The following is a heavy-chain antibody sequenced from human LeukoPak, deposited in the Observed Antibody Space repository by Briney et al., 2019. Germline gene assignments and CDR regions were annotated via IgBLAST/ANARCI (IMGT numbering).Heavy chain of an antibody. D-gene: IGHD6-13*01. Sequence: GGSLSLSCAASGFTFSSYSMNWVRQAPGKGLEWVSSISSSSSYVYYADSVKGRFTISRDNAKNSLYLQMNSLRAEDTAVYYCARVVRVAAAGITYNWFDPWGQGTLVTVSS. CDR2: ISSSSSYV. CDR1: GFTFSSYS. V-gene: IGHV3-21*01. CDR3: ARVVRVAAAGITYNWFDP. J-gene: IGHJ5*02.